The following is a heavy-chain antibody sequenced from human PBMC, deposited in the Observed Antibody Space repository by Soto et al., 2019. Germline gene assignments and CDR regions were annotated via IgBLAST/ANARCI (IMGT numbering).Heavy chain of an antibody. CDR3: ARERIAGPNNY. V-gene: IGHV3-21*01. Sequence: EVQLVESGGGLVKPGGSLRLSCAASGFTFSSYSMNWVRQAPGKVLEWVSSISSSSSYIYYADSVKGRLTISRDNAKNSLYLQMISLRAEDTAVYYCARERIAGPNNYWGQGTLVTVSS. CDR2: ISSSSSYI. CDR1: GFTFSSYS. D-gene: IGHD2-8*01. J-gene: IGHJ4*02.